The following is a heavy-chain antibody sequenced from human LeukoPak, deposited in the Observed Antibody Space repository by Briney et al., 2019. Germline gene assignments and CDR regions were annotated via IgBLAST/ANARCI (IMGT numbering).Heavy chain of an antibody. V-gene: IGHV3-33*01. Sequence: GGSLRLSCAASGFTLNTYAMHWVRQAPGKGPEWVAVIWYDGSNKYYADSVKGRFTISRDNVKNTLYLDMNNLRADDTSVYYCVREVLEGSRGFDYWGQGALVIVSS. D-gene: IGHD3-3*01. CDR1: GFTLNTYA. CDR3: VREVLEGSRGFDY. CDR2: IWYDGSNK. J-gene: IGHJ4*02.